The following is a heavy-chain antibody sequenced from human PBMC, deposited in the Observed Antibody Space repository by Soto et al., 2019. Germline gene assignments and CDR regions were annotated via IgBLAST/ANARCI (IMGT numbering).Heavy chain of an antibody. D-gene: IGHD3-3*02. CDR3: AKCGSNHLWIGLGPLDV. CDR1: GYTFTGYY. Sequence: ASVKVSCKASGYTFTGYYMHWVRQAPGQGLEWMGWINPNSGGTNYAQKFQGWVTMTRDTSISTAYMELSSLRSDDTAVYYWAKCGSNHLWIGLGPLDVWGQGTTVTVSS. CDR2: INPNSGGT. J-gene: IGHJ6*02. V-gene: IGHV1-2*04.